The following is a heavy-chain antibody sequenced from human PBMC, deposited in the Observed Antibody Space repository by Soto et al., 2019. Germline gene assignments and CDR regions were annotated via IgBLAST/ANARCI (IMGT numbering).Heavy chain of an antibody. CDR2: ISYDGSNK. V-gene: IGHV3-30-3*01. CDR3: ARDEVGWFDP. Sequence: QVQLVESGGGVVQPGRSLRLSCAASGFTFSSYAMHWVRQAPGKGLEWVAVISYDGSNKYYADSVKGRFTISRDNSKNTLYLPMNSLSAEDTAVYYCARDEVGWFDPWGQGTLVTVSS. J-gene: IGHJ5*02. CDR1: GFTFSSYA. D-gene: IGHD1-26*01.